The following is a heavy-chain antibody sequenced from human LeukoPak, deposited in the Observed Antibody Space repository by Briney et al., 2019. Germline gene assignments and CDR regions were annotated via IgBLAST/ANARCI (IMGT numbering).Heavy chain of an antibody. J-gene: IGHJ3*02. CDR1: GGSISSSSYH. V-gene: IGHV4-39*07. D-gene: IGHD2-2*01. CDR3: ARGVLVVVPAAGAFDI. CDR2: MYYSGST. Sequence: PSETLSLTCTVSGGSISSSSYHWGWIRQPPGKGLEWIGSMYYSGSTYYNPSLKSRVTVSVDTSKNQFSLKLSSVTAADTAVYYCARGVLVVVPAAGAFDIWGQGTMVTVSS.